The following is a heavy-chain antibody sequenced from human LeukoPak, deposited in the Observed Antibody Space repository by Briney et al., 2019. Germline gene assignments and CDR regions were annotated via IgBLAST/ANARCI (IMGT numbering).Heavy chain of an antibody. J-gene: IGHJ4*02. CDR3: ARGRDGYNYDDY. CDR1: GFTFSDYY. D-gene: IGHD5-24*01. CDR2: ISSSSSYT. V-gene: IGHV3-11*06. Sequence: GGSLRLSCAASGFTFSDYYMSWIRQAPGKGLEWVSYISSSSSYTNYADSVKGRFTISRDIAKNSLYLQMNSLRAEDTAVYYCARGRDGYNYDDYWGQGTLVTVSS.